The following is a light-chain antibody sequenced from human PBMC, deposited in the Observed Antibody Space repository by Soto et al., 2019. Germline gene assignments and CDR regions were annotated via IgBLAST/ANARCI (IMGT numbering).Light chain of an antibody. CDR2: GAS. V-gene: IGKV3-20*01. Sequence: EIVLTQSPGTLSLSPGERATLSCRASQSVSSNYLAWYQQKPGQAPRLLIYGASSRATGIPDRFSGSGSGTDFTLTIRRLEPEDFEVYYCQQYGSSYPWTFGQGTKVDI. CDR1: QSVSSNY. CDR3: QQYGSSYPWT. J-gene: IGKJ1*01.